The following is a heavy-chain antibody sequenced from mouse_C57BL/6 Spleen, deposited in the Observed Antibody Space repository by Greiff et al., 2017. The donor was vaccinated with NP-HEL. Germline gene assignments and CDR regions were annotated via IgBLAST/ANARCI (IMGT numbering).Heavy chain of an antibody. CDR1: GYTFTSYW. V-gene: IGHV1-52*01. D-gene: IGHD1-1*01. J-gene: IGHJ4*01. CDR3: AREAGDYCGSRPSAMDY. CDR2: IDPSDSET. Sequence: VQLQQPGAELVRPGSSVKLSCKASGYTFTSYWMHWVKQRPIQGLEWIGNIDPSDSETHYNQKFKDKATLTVDKSSSTAYMQLSSLTSEDSAVYYCAREAGDYCGSRPSAMDYWGQGTSVTVSS.